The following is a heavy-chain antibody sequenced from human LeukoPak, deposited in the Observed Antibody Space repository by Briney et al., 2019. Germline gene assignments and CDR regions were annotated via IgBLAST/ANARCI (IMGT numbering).Heavy chain of an antibody. J-gene: IGHJ4*02. Sequence: SETLSLTCTVSGGSISTYYWSWIRQPAGKGLEWIGRIYSSGSTNYNPSLKSRVTMSVDTSKNQFSLKLSSVTAADTAVYYCARAGNHWEQLPFDYWGQGILVTVSS. CDR3: ARAGNHWEQLPFDY. CDR1: GGSISTYY. V-gene: IGHV4-4*07. CDR2: IYSSGST. D-gene: IGHD1/OR15-1a*01.